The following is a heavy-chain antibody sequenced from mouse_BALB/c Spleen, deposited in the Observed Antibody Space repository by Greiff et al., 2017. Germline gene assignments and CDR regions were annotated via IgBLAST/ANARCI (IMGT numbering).Heavy chain of an antibody. Sequence: EVQLQQSGAELVKPGASVKLSCTASGFNIKDTYMHWVKQRPEKGLEWIGRIDPANGNTKYDPKFQGKATITADTSSNTAYLQLSSLTSEDTAVYYCARLPYYYAMDYWGQGTSVTVSS. CDR3: ARLPYYYAMDY. J-gene: IGHJ4*01. D-gene: IGHD5-1*01. CDR1: GFNIKDTY. CDR2: IDPANGNT. V-gene: IGHV14-3*02.